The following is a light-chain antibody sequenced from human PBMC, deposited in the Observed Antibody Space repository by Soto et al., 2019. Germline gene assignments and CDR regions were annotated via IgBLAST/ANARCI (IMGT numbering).Light chain of an antibody. CDR1: QSLTSDY. CDR3: QQSGRP. V-gene: IGKV3-20*01. Sequence: VLTQSPATLSVSQGERATLSCRASQSLTSDYLAWYQQKPGQTPRLLIHGASSRATGIPDRFSGSGSGTDFTLTISRLEPEDSAGYYCQQSGRPFGQGTKVDIK. J-gene: IGKJ1*01. CDR2: GAS.